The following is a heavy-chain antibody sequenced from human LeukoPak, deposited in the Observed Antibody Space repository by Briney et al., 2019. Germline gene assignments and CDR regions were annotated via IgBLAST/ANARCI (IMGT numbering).Heavy chain of an antibody. CDR2: ISASGGMT. D-gene: IGHD4-11*01. Sequence: GGSLRLSCAASGFTVTDYAMTWVRQAPGKWLEWVSSISASGGMTYYADSVKGRFTVSRDNSKNSLYLQMNSLTAADTAVYYCYTFDHWGQGTLVTVSS. V-gene: IGHV3-23*01. CDR1: GFTVTDYA. J-gene: IGHJ4*02. CDR3: YTFDH.